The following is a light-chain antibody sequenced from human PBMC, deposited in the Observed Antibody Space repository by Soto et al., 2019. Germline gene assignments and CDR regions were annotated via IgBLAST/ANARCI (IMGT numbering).Light chain of an antibody. J-gene: IGLJ1*01. V-gene: IGLV2-8*01. CDR3: SSYAGSNNYV. CDR1: RSDVGGYNY. Sequence: QSVLTQPPSASGSPGQSVTISCTGTRSDVGGYNYVSWYQQHPGKAPKLMIYEVNQRASGVPDRFSGSKSGNTASLTVSGLQAEDEADYYCSSYAGSNNYVFGTGTKVTVL. CDR2: EVN.